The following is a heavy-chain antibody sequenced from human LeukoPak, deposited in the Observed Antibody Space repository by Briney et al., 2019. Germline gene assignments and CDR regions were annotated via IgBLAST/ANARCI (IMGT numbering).Heavy chain of an antibody. D-gene: IGHD1-7*01. V-gene: IGHV1-69*05. CDR2: IIPIFGTA. CDR3: ARDYGYNWNYGGGGWFDP. Sequence: TVKVSCTASGGTFSSYAISWVRQAPGQVLERMGRIIPIFGTANYAQKFQGRVTITTDESTSTAYMELGSLRSEDTAVYYCARDYGYNWNYGGGGWFDPWGQGTLVTVPS. CDR1: GGTFSSYA. J-gene: IGHJ5*02.